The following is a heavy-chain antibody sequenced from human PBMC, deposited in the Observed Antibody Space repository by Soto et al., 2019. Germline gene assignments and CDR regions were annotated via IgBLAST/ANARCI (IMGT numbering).Heavy chain of an antibody. Sequence: GASVKVSCKASGGTFSSYAISWVRQAPGQGLEWMGGIIPIFGTANYAQKFQGRVTMTRNTSISTAYMELSSLRSEDTAVYYCAIGYPPYYDFFWGQGTMVTVSS. CDR3: AIGYPPYYDFF. CDR1: GGTFSSYA. D-gene: IGHD3-3*01. CDR2: IIPIFGTA. J-gene: IGHJ3*01. V-gene: IGHV1-69*05.